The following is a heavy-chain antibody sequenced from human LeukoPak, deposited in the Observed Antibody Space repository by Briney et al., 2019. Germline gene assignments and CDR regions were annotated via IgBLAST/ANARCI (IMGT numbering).Heavy chain of an antibody. J-gene: IGHJ6*02. CDR1: GGTFSSYT. V-gene: IGHV1-69*04. CDR3: ARDPGGILTGLDV. D-gene: IGHD3-9*01. Sequence: SVKVSCKASGGTFSSYTISWVRQAPGQGLEWMGSIIPILGIANYAQKFQGRVTITADKSTSTGYMELSSLRSEDTAVYYCARDPGGILTGLDVWGQGTTVTVSS. CDR2: IIPILGIA.